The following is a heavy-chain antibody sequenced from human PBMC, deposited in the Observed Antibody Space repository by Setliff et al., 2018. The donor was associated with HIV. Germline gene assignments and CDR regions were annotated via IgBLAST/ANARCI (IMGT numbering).Heavy chain of an antibody. CDR1: GYSISSGCY. D-gene: IGHD3-10*01. J-gene: IGHJ5*02. V-gene: IGHV4-38-2*01. CDR3: ARIGYGSGSSSALLHNWFDP. Sequence: ETLSLTCAVSGYSISSGCYWGWIRQPPGKGLEWIGSIYHSGSTYYNPSLKSRVTISVDTSKNQFSLKLSSVTAADTAVYYCARIGYGSGSSSALLHNWFDPWGQGTQVTVSS. CDR2: IYHSGST.